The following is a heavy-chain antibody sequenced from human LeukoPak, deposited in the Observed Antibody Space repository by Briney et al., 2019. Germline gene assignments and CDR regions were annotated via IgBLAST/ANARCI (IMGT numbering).Heavy chain of an antibody. CDR1: GFTFSNAW. V-gene: IGHV3-15*01. J-gene: IGHJ4*02. CDR2: IKSKTDGGTT. D-gene: IGHD3-22*01. CDR3: TTGVYYYDSSGSLYYFDY. Sequence: PGGSLRLSCAASGFTFSNAWMSWVRQAPGKGLEWVGRIKSKTDGGTTDYAAPVKGRFTISRDDSKNTLYLQMNSLKTEDTAVYYCTTGVYYYDSSGSLYYFDYWGQGTLVTVSS.